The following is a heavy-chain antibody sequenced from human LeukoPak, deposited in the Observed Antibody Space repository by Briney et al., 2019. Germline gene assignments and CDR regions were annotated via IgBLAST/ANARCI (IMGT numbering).Heavy chain of an antibody. D-gene: IGHD3-16*02. CDR3: AKDIADITTFDDYVWGTYRDSSPLNAFDV. J-gene: IGHJ3*01. CDR2: IIGSGGST. V-gene: IGHV3-23*01. Sequence: PGGSLRLSCEASGFTFSTYDMSWVRQAPGKGLEWVSDIIGSGGSTYYADSVKGRFPITRDNSKNTLDLQMNSLRAEDTAVYYCAKDIADITTFDDYVWGTYRDSSPLNAFDVWGQGTMVTVSS. CDR1: GFTFSTYD.